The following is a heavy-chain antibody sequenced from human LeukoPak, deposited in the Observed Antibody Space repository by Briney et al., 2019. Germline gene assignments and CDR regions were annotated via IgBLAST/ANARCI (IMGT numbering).Heavy chain of an antibody. CDR1: GGSISSYY. V-gene: IGHV4-4*07. CDR3: ARTRRPPTYGSSFGHFGY. CDR2: IYTSGST. D-gene: IGHD6-6*01. J-gene: IGHJ4*02. Sequence: SETLSLTCTVSGGSISSYYWSWIRQPAGKGLEWIGRIYTSGSTNYNPSLKSRVTMSVDTSKNQFSLKLSSVTAADTAVYYCARTRRPPTYGSSFGHFGYWGQGTLVTVSS.